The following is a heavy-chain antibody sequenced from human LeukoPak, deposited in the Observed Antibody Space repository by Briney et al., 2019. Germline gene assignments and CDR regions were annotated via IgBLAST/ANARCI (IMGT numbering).Heavy chain of an antibody. CDR3: AINVLRFLEWEADAFDI. D-gene: IGHD3-3*01. J-gene: IGHJ3*02. V-gene: IGHV4-34*01. CDR1: GGSFSGYY. CDR2: INHSGST. Sequence: SETLSLTCAVYGGSFSGYYWSWIRQPPGKGLEWIGEINHSGSTNYNPSLKSRVTISVDTSKNQFSLKLSSVTAADTAVYYCAINVLRFLEWEADAFDIWGQGTMVTVSS.